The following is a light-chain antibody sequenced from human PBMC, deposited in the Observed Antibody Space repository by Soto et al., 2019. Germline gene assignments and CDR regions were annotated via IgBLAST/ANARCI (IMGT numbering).Light chain of an antibody. CDR3: AAWDDSQIGYV. Sequence: QSVLTQPPSASGTPGQRVTISCSGSSANIGSNTVNWYQQLPGAAPKLLIYSDNQRPSGVPDRFSGSKSGTSASLAISGLQSEDEADYYCAAWDDSQIGYVFGTGTKVNVL. J-gene: IGLJ1*01. CDR1: SANIGSNT. CDR2: SDN. V-gene: IGLV1-44*01.